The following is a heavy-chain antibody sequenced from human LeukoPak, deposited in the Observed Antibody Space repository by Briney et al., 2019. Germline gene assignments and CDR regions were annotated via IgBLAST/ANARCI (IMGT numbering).Heavy chain of an antibody. J-gene: IGHJ1*01. CDR1: GFTFEDYA. CDR2: VTGDGSST. D-gene: IGHD3-9*01. Sequence: PGGSLRLSCAASGFTFEDYAMHWVRQAPGKGLERVSFVTGDGSSTYYADSVKGRFTISRDNSKNSLYLQMNSLRIEDTALYYCAKDRETTGYEHWGQGTLVTVSS. CDR3: AKDRETTGYEH. V-gene: IGHV3-43*02.